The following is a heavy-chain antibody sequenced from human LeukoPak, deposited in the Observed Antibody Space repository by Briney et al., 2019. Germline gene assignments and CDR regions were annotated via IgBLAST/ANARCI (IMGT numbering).Heavy chain of an antibody. J-gene: IGHJ5*02. V-gene: IGHV1-2*02. CDR2: INPNSGGT. CDR3: ASAGYCSSTSCYGFWFDP. Sequence: ASVKVSCKASGYTFTGYYMHWVRQAPGQGLEWMGWINPNSGGTNYAQKFQGRVTMTRDTSISTACMELSRLRSDDTAVYYCASAGYCSSTSCYGFWFDPWGQGTLVTVSS. D-gene: IGHD2-2*03. CDR1: GYTFTGYY.